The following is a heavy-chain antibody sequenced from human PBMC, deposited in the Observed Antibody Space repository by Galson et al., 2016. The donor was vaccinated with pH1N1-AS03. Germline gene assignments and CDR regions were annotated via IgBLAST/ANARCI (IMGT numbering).Heavy chain of an antibody. J-gene: IGHJ4*02. D-gene: IGHD2-21*01. CDR2: IYTGGDT. Sequence: SLRLSCAVSGLSVAKNYMSWVRQAPGKGLEWVSSIYTGGDTFYTDSVRGRFTISRDDSKNTLYLQMNSLRAADTAMSYCARVDSSTYGDGWVPFDYWGQGTLVAVSS. CDR1: GLSVAKNY. CDR3: ARVDSSTYGDGWVPFDY. V-gene: IGHV3-53*01.